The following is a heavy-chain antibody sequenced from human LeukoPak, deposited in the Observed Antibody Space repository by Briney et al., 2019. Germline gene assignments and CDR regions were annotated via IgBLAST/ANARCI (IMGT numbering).Heavy chain of an antibody. CDR2: IYYSGST. J-gene: IGHJ4*02. D-gene: IGHD6-19*01. Sequence: SETLSLTCTVSGGSISSYYWSWIRQPPGNGLEWIGYIYYSGSTNYNPSLKSRVTISVDTSKNQFSLKLSSVTAADTAVYYCARHISCGWTDYFDYWGQGTLVTVSS. CDR3: ARHISCGWTDYFDY. CDR1: GGSISSYY. V-gene: IGHV4-59*08.